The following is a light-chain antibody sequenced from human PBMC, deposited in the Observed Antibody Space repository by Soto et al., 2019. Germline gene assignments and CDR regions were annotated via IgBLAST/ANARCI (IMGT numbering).Light chain of an antibody. CDR3: QVWDSSTDQLYV. J-gene: IGLJ1*01. CDR2: RNN. CDR1: SSTIGRNY. Sequence: QSVLTQPPSASGTPGQRVTISCSGTSSTIGRNYVYWYQQFPGTAPKLLIYRNNQRPSGVPDRFSGSKSGTSASLAISRVEAGDEADYYCQVWDSSTDQLYVFGTGTKLTVL. V-gene: IGLV1-47*01.